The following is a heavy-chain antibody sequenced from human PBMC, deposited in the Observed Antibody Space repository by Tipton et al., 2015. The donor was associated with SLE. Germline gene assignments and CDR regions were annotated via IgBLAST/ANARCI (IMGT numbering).Heavy chain of an antibody. CDR1: GYSISSGYY. CDR3: ARRTIFGVVGDY. Sequence: LRLSCAVSGYSISSGYYWGWIRQPPGKGLEWIGSIYHSGSTYCNPSLKSRVTISVDTSKNQFSLKLSSVTAADTAVYYCARRTIFGVVGDYWGQGTLVTVSS. V-gene: IGHV4-38-2*01. CDR2: IYHSGST. J-gene: IGHJ4*02. D-gene: IGHD3-3*01.